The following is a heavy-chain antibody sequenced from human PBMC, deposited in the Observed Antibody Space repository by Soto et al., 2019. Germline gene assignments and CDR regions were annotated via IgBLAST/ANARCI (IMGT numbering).Heavy chain of an antibody. V-gene: IGHV4-30-4*01. CDR3: ARDKRYYYDSSGYYSTFFDY. Sequence: SVTLSLTCTVSGGSISSGDYYWSWIRQPPGKGLEWIGYIYYSGSTYYNPSLKSRVTISVDTSKNQFSLKLSSVTAADTAVYYCARDKRYYYDSSGYYSTFFDYWGQGTLVTVSS. D-gene: IGHD3-22*01. CDR2: IYYSGST. CDR1: GGSISSGDYY. J-gene: IGHJ4*02.